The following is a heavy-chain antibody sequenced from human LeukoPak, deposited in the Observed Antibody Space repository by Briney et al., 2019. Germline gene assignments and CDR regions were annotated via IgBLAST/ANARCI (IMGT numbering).Heavy chain of an antibody. J-gene: IGHJ4*02. CDR2: IYYSGST. CDR1: RGSFSGYY. D-gene: IGHD6-13*01. V-gene: IGHV4-59*01. Sequence: SETLSLTCAVYRGSFSGYYWSWIRQPPGKGLEWIGYIYYSGSTNYNPSLKSRVTISVDTSKNQFSLKLSSVTAADTAVYYCARGSSWVKIDYWGQGTLVTVSS. CDR3: ARGSSWVKIDY.